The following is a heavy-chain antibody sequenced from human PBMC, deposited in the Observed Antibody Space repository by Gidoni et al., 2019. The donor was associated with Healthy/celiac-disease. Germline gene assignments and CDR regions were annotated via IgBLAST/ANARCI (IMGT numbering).Heavy chain of an antibody. J-gene: IGHJ3*02. CDR1: VFTFSSYS. CDR3: ARLIAAAGFDAFDI. D-gene: IGHD6-13*01. Sequence: EVQLVESGGGLVKPGGSLRLSCAASVFTFSSYSMNWVRQAPGKGLEWVSSISSSSSYIYYADSVKGRFTISRDNAKNSLYLQMNSLRAEDTAVYYCARLIAAAGFDAFDIWGQGTMVTVSS. V-gene: IGHV3-21*01. CDR2: ISSSSSYI.